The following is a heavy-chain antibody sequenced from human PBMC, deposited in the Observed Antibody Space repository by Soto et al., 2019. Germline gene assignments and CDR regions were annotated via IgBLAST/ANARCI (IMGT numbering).Heavy chain of an antibody. D-gene: IGHD6-19*01. Sequence: ESGGGVVQPGRSLRLSCAASGFTFSDYAMHWVRQAPGKGLEWVAVVSHDGSNTHYADSVKGRFTISRDSSTNTVSLEMTSLRAEDTAVYYCAKGGRQWLVTSDFNYWGQGALVTVSS. CDR1: GFTFSDYA. CDR2: VSHDGSNT. J-gene: IGHJ4*02. V-gene: IGHV3-30*18. CDR3: AKGGRQWLVTSDFNY.